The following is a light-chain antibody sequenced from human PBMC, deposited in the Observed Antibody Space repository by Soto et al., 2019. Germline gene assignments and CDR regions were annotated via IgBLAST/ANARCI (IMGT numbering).Light chain of an antibody. CDR1: QSVISY. CDR2: AAS. J-gene: IGKJ1*01. CDR3: QQSYSTPQT. V-gene: IGKV1-39*01. Sequence: DIQMTKSPSSLSASVGDRVTITCRASQSVISYLNWYQQKPGKAPKLLIYAASSLQSGVPSRFSGSGSGTDFTLTISSLQPEDFATYYCQQSYSTPQTFGQGTKVDIK.